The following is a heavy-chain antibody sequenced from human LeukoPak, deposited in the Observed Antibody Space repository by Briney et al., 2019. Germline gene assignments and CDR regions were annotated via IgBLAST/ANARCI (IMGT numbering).Heavy chain of an antibody. CDR1: EYTFTGYY. D-gene: IGHD1-26*01. V-gene: IGHV1-2*02. Sequence: ASVKVSCKASEYTFTGYYIHWVRQAPGQGLEWMGWIDPNTGDSNYVQKFQGRVTMTSDTSISTAYMELSRLTSDDTAVYYCARERYSGSYYFDSWGQGTLVTVSS. J-gene: IGHJ4*02. CDR3: ARERYSGSYYFDS. CDR2: IDPNTGDS.